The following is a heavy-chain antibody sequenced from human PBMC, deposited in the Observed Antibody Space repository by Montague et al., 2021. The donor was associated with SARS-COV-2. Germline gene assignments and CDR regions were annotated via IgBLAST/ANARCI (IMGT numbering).Heavy chain of an antibody. V-gene: IGHV4-39*01. CDR3: ARPGSGYSYGSGAFDY. J-gene: IGHJ4*02. D-gene: IGHD5-18*01. Sequence: SETLSLTCTVSGGSISNSIYYWDWIRLPPGKGLEWIGSIYYTENTYYXPCLKSRVTISIDTSKNQFSLKLSSVTAADTAVYYCARPGSGYSYGSGAFDYWGQGTLVTVSS. CDR2: IYYTENT. CDR1: GGSISNSIYY.